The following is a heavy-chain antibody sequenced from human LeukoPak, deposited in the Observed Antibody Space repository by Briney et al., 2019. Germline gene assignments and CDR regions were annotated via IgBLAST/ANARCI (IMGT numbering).Heavy chain of an antibody. D-gene: IGHD3-10*01. J-gene: IGHJ6*02. Sequence: ASVSVSCTASGYTFTSYGISWVRQAPGQGLEWMGWISAYNGNTNYAQTLQGRVTMTTDTSTSTAYMELRSLRSDDTAVYYCARLRITMVRGYYYYYGMDVWGQGTTVTVSS. V-gene: IGHV1-18*01. CDR2: ISAYNGNT. CDR1: GYTFTSYG. CDR3: ARLRITMVRGYYYYYGMDV.